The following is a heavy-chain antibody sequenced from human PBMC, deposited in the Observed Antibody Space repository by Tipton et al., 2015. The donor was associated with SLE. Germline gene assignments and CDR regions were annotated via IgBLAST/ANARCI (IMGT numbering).Heavy chain of an antibody. Sequence: SGFTFSNYGMHWVRQAPGKGLEWVAFIRYDETKEYYADSVNGRFIISRDTSKNTLYLQMNTLRPEDTGFYYCARDLRFYGSGSRYYFDHWGQGILVTVSS. D-gene: IGHD3-10*01. V-gene: IGHV3-30*02. CDR3: ARDLRFYGSGSRYYFDH. J-gene: IGHJ4*02. CDR2: IRYDETKE. CDR1: GFTFSNYG.